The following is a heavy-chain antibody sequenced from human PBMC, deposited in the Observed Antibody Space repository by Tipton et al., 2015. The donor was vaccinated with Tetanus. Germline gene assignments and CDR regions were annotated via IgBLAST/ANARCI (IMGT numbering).Heavy chain of an antibody. D-gene: IGHD1-26*01. Sequence: TLSLTCAVSGYSISSGYYWGWIRQPPGKGLEWIGTIYHSGNTYYKPSLKSRVTISVDTPKNQFSLKLTSLTAADTAVYYCARIRTTVGYFDFWGQGTLVTVTS. CDR1: GYSISSGYY. CDR2: IYHSGNT. CDR3: ARIRTTVGYFDF. J-gene: IGHJ4*02. V-gene: IGHV4-38-2*01.